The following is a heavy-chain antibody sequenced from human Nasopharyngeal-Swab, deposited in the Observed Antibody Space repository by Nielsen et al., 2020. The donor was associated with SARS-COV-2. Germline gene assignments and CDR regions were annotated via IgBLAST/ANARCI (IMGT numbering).Heavy chain of an antibody. J-gene: IGHJ2*01. CDR2: IYPGDSDT. V-gene: IGHV5-51*01. CDR3: ASQSCSGGTCYSSWYFDL. D-gene: IGHD2-15*01. Sequence: GESLKISCKGSGYSFTNNWIGWVRQMPGKGLELMGIIYPGDSDTKHSPSLQGQVTISADKSSSTAYLQWSSLKASDSGMYYCASQSCSGGTCYSSWYFDLWGRGTLVTVSS. CDR1: GYSFTNNW.